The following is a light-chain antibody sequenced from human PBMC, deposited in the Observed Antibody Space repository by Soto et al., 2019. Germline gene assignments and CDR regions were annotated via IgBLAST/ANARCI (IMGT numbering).Light chain of an antibody. Sequence: ETVMTQSPATLSVSPGERATLSCWASQSVSSKLAWYQQKPGQAPRLLIYGASTRATGIPARFSGSGSGTEFTLSISSLQSEDSAVYYCQQYNNWPPITCGQGTRLEIK. CDR1: QSVSSK. J-gene: IGKJ5*01. CDR2: GAS. V-gene: IGKV3D-15*01. CDR3: QQYNNWPPIT.